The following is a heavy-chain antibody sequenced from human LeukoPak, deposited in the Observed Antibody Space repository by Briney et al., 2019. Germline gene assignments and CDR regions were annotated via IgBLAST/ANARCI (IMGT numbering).Heavy chain of an antibody. J-gene: IGHJ4*02. CDR2: ISGSGGST. D-gene: IGHD6-13*01. CDR3: AKDKGSSAAAAQSGYFDY. V-gene: IGHV3-23*01. Sequence: GGSLRLSCAASGFTFSSYAMSWVRQAPGKGLEWVSAISGSGGSTYYADSVKGRFTISRDNSKNTLYLQMNSLRAEDTAVYYCAKDKGSSAAAAQSGYFDYWGQGTLVTVSS. CDR1: GFTFSSYA.